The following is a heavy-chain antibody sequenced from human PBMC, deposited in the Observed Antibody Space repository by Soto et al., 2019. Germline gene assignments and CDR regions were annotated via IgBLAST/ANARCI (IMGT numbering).Heavy chain of an antibody. D-gene: IGHD6-6*01. V-gene: IGHV2-5*02. CDR3: AHSTYTSSSYYFDY. J-gene: IGHJ4*02. CDR1: GFSLSTSGVG. CDR2: IYWDDDK. Sequence: QITLKESGPTLVKPTQTLTLTCTFSGFSLSTSGVGVGWIRQPPGKALEWLALIYWDDDKRDSPSLKSRLTITKDTSKNQVVLTMTNMDPVDTAIYYCAHSTYTSSSYYFDYWGPGTLVTVSS.